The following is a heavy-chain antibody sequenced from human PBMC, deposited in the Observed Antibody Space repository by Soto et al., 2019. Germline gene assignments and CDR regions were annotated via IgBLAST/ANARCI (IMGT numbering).Heavy chain of an antibody. CDR3: ALDYYGSGSYYDY. J-gene: IGHJ4*02. D-gene: IGHD3-10*01. V-gene: IGHV3-11*01. CDR2: ISSSGSTI. Sequence: GGSLRLSXAASGFTFSDYYMSWIRQAPGKGLEWVSYISSSGSTIYYADSVKGRFTISRDNAKNSLYLQMNSLRAEDTAVYYCALDYYGSGSYYDYWGQGTLVTVSS. CDR1: GFTFSDYY.